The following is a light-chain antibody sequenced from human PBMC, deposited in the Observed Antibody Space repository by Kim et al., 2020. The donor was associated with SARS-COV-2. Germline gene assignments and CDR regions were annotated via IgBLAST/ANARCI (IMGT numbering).Light chain of an antibody. Sequence: EIVMTQSPATLSVSPGERATLSCRASQSISTKLAWYQQKPGQAPRLLIDGASTRATGIPVRFSGSGSGTEFTLTISGLQSEDFAVYYCQQYSNWPPVTFGGGTKVDIK. V-gene: IGKV3-15*01. CDR2: GAS. CDR1: QSISTK. CDR3: QQYSNWPPVT. J-gene: IGKJ4*01.